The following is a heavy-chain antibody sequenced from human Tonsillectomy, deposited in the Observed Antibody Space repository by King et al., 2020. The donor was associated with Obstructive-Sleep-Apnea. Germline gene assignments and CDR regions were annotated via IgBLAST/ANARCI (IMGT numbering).Heavy chain of an antibody. D-gene: IGHD4-17*01. J-gene: IGHJ4*02. CDR2: INDSGST. CDR3: GRNDYGDYGALD. Sequence: VQLQQWGAGLLKPSETLSLTCAVSGGSFSGVSWSWIRQPPGKGLEWIGDINDSGSTNYAPSLKIRVTISIDTAKNQFSLKLSSVTAADTAVYYCGRNDYGDYGALDWGQGTLVTVAS. V-gene: IGHV4-34*01. CDR1: GGSFSGVS.